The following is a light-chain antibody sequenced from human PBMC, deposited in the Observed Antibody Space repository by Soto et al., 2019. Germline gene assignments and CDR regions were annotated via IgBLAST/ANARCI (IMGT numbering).Light chain of an antibody. CDR1: QSVSTF. Sequence: EIEMTQSPATLSFSQGERATISCRASQSVSTFLAWFQQKPGGPARMLFYNASNRTTGIPARFSGSGSGTDFPLTIISLVPEDVAVYYCQQRGDLPPITFGQGTRLEIK. CDR2: NAS. V-gene: IGKV3-11*01. J-gene: IGKJ5*01. CDR3: QQRGDLPPIT.